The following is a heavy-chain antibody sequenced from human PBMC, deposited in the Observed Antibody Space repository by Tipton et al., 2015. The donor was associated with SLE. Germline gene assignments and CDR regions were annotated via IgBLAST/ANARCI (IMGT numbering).Heavy chain of an antibody. V-gene: IGHV4-61*09. Sequence: TLSLTCTVSGGSISSGSYYWSWIRQPAGKGLEWIGHIYTSGSTNYNPSLKSRVTISVDTSKNQFSLKLSSVTAADTAVYYCASWRFRDYTSYYFDYWGQGTLVTVSS. J-gene: IGHJ4*02. CDR1: GGSISSGSYY. D-gene: IGHD3-10*01. CDR3: ASWRFRDYTSYYFDY. CDR2: IYTSGST.